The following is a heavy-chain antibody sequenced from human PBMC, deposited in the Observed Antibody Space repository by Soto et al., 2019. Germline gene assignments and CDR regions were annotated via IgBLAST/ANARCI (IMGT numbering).Heavy chain of an antibody. J-gene: IGHJ4*02. CDR2: IYWKDYK. Sequence: QITLKESGPALVRPTQPLTLTCTFSGFSLSTSRVGVGWIRQPPGKALDWVKLIYWKDYKGYSPSLENRLTITKDTSTTQLVLTMTNMDPVDTATYFCAHLYFYASGPYFQSRGQGTLVTVSS. D-gene: IGHD3-10*01. V-gene: IGHV2-5*01. CDR3: AHLYFYASGPYFQS. CDR1: GFSLSTSRVG.